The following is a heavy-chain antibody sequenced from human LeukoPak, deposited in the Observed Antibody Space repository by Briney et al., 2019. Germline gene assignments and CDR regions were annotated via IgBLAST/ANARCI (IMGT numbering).Heavy chain of an antibody. V-gene: IGHV4-38-2*02. J-gene: IGHJ6*03. CDR3: ARADYSSTWSHDYYYMDV. CDR1: GYTISSGYY. Sequence: SETLSLTCTVSGYTISSGYYWGWIRQPPGKGLEWIGGIYHSGSTYYNPSLKSRVTISVDTSKNQFSLKLGSVTAADTAVYYCARADYSSTWSHDYYYMDVWGKGTTVTVSS. D-gene: IGHD6-13*01. CDR2: IYHSGST.